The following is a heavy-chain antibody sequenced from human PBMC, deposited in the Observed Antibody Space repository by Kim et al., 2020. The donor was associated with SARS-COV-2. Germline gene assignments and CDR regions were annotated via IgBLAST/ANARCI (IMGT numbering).Heavy chain of an antibody. CDR1: GGSFSGYY. V-gene: IGHV4-34*01. CDR2: INHSGST. J-gene: IGHJ4*02. D-gene: IGHD2-2*02. CDR3: ARGQVKLSNYCSSTSCYNRWYYFDY. Sequence: SETLSLTCAVYGGSFSGYYWSWIRQPPGKGLEWIGEINHSGSTNYNPSLKSRVTISVDTSKNQFSLKLSSVTAADTAVYYCARGQVKLSNYCSSTSCYNRWYYFDYWGQGTLVTVSS.